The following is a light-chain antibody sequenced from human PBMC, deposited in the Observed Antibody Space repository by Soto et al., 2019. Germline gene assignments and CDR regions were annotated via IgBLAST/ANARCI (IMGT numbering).Light chain of an antibody. J-gene: IGLJ3*02. V-gene: IGLV1-51*01. CDR1: SANIGSNY. CDR3: GSWDGSLTAGV. Sequence: QSVLTQPPSVSAAPGQKVTLSCSGSSANIGSNYVSWYQQVPGTAPQLLIYEDHKRPSSVPDRFSGSKSGTSATLDITGRQIGDEADDYCGSWDGSLTAGVFGGGTKLTVL. CDR2: EDH.